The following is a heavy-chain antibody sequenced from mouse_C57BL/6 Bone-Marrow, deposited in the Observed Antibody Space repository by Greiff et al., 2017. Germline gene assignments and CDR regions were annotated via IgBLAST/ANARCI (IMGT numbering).Heavy chain of an antibody. CDR2: IDPENGDT. D-gene: IGHD2-5*01. J-gene: IGHJ3*01. CDR3: THSNYRFAY. CDR1: GFNIKDDY. Sequence: EVKLMESGAELVRPGASVTLSCTASGFNIKDDYMHWVKQRPEQGLEWIGWIDPENGDTEYASKFQGKATITADTSSNTAYLQLSSLTSEDTAVYYCTHSNYRFAYWGQGTLVTVSA. V-gene: IGHV14-4*01.